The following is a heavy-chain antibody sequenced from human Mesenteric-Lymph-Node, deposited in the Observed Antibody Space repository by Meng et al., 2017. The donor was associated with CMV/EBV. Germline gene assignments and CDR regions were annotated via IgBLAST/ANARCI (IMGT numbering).Heavy chain of an antibody. CDR1: GDSISNSTYY. D-gene: IGHD3-22*01. V-gene: IGHV4-39*01. CDR3: ARRGNYDSDYSEY. Sequence: QESGPGLVKPSAPLPLSRIVSGDSISNSTYYWTWIRQPPGKGLEWIGSVHHSGTTYYNPSLKGRLTISVDTSANLFSLRLTTVTAADTATYYCARRGNYDSDYSEYWGQGTLVTAPQ. CDR2: VHHSGTT. J-gene: IGHJ4*02.